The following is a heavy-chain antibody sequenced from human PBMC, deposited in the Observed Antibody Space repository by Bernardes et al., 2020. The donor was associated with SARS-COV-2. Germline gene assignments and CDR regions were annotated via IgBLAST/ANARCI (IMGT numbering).Heavy chain of an antibody. CDR1: GGTFSSYT. J-gene: IGHJ4*02. CDR3: ARWGGDYEDWGDY. V-gene: IGHV1-69*02. CDR2: IIPILGIA. Sequence: SVKVSCKASGGTFSSYTISWVRQAPGQGLEWMGRIIPILGIANYAQKFQGRVTITADKSTSTAYMELSSLRSEDTAVYYCARWGGDYEDWGDYWGQGTLVTVSS. D-gene: IGHD4-17*01.